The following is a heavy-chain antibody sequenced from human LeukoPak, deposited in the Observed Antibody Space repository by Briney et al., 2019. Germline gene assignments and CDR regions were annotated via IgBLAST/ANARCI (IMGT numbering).Heavy chain of an antibody. V-gene: IGHV3-23*01. CDR2: ISGSGDNT. CDR3: ANSGYYDSSGYYGNAFHM. Sequence: SGGSLRLSCAVSGFIFSNYAMNWVRQAPGKGLEWVSAISGSGDNTYYADSVKGRFTISRDNSKNTRYLQMNSLRAEDTAIYYCANSGYYDSSGYYGNAFHMWGQGTMVTVSS. D-gene: IGHD3-22*01. J-gene: IGHJ3*02. CDR1: GFIFSNYA.